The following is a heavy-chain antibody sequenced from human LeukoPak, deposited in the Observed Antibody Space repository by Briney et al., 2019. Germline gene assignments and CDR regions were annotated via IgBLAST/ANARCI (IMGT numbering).Heavy chain of an antibody. V-gene: IGHV4-34*01. CDR3: ARGYVGYYYDSSGWAFDI. CDR1: GGSFSGYY. D-gene: IGHD3-22*01. CDR2: INHSGST. Sequence: SETLSLTSAVYGGSFSGYYWSWLRQPPVKGLEWIGEINHSGSTNYNPSLKSRVTISVDTSKNQFSLKLSSVTAADTAVYYCARGYVGYYYDSSGWAFDIWGQGTMVTVSS. J-gene: IGHJ3*02.